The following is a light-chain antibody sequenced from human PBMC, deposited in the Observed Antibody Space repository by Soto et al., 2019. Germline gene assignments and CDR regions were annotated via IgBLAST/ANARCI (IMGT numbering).Light chain of an antibody. Sequence: EIVLTQSPGTLSLSPGERATLSCRASQSVSTNYLAWYQQKPGQAPRLLIYGASNRATGIPDRFSGSGSGTDFTLTISRLEPEDCAVYYCQQYGSSGTFGQGTKVEFK. CDR2: GAS. CDR1: QSVSTNY. V-gene: IGKV3-20*01. J-gene: IGKJ1*01. CDR3: QQYGSSGT.